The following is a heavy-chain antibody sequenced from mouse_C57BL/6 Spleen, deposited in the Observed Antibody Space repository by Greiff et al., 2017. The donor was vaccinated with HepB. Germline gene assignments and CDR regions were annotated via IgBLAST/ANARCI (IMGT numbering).Heavy chain of an antibody. CDR3: TTWTTVVAYYYAMDY. V-gene: IGHV14-4*01. CDR1: GFNIKDDY. D-gene: IGHD1-1*01. J-gene: IGHJ4*01. CDR2: IDPENGDT. Sequence: EVQLQQSGAELVRPGASVKLSCTASGFNIKDDYMHWVKQRPEQGLEWIGWIDPENGDTEYASKFQGKATITADTSSNTAYLQLSSLTSEDTAVYYWTTWTTVVAYYYAMDYWGQGTSVTVSS.